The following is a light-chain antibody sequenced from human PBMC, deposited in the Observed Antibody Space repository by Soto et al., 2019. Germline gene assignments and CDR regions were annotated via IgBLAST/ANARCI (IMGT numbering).Light chain of an antibody. Sequence: DIQMTQSPSSLSASVGDRVTITCKASQGISNYLNWYQQKPGKAPKLLIYDASNWATGVPTSFSGSGSGTDLTCTISSLEPEEIAPYYWQQYGKFPALTFVGGTKVEIK. CDR3: QQYGKFPALT. V-gene: IGKV1-33*01. CDR1: QGISNY. J-gene: IGKJ4*01. CDR2: DAS.